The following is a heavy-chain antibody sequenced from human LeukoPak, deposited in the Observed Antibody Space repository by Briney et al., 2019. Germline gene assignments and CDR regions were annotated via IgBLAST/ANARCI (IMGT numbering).Heavy chain of an antibody. CDR2: ISSDENNK. J-gene: IGHJ4*02. D-gene: IGHD6-19*01. CDR3: ARDSGWDRAFDY. CDR1: GFSFRNYA. Sequence: PGGSLRLSCAASGFSFRNYAMHWVRQAPGKGLEWVAVISSDENNKYYADSLKGRFTISRDNSKNTVYLQMSSLRTEDTAVYYCARDSGWDRAFDYWGQGTLVTVSS. V-gene: IGHV3-30-3*01.